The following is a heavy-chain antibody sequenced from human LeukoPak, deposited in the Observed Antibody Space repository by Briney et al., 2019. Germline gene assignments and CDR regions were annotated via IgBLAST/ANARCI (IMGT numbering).Heavy chain of an antibody. V-gene: IGHV3-53*01. CDR1: GFTVSSNS. CDR3: ATQSSTSGGGY. J-gene: IGHJ4*02. D-gene: IGHD1-26*01. Sequence: SGGSLRLPCAASGFTVSSNSMSWVRQAPGKGLEWVSIIYSGGRTYYADSVKGRFTISRDNSKNTLYLHMSSLRAEDTAVYYCATQSSTSGGGYWGQGTLVTVSS. CDR2: IYSGGRT.